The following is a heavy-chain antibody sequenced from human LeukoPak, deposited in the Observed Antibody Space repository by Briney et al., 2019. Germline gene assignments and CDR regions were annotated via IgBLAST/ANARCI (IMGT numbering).Heavy chain of an antibody. Sequence: ASVKVSCKASGYTFTGHYMHWVRQARGHGLEWMGWINPNTGGTFHAQNFQGRVTLTRDSSINIVYMELRRLRSDDTAVYYCARDPKFYDYIWGSYLPDYWGQGTLVTVSS. CDR2: INPNTGGT. CDR1: GYTFTGHY. V-gene: IGHV1-2*02. CDR3: ARDPKFYDYIWGSYLPDY. D-gene: IGHD3-16*02. J-gene: IGHJ4*02.